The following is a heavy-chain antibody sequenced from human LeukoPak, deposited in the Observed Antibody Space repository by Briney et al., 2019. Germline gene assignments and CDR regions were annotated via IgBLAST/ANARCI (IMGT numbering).Heavy chain of an antibody. CDR3: ARTYNWNDVRFDP. CDR2: FYHSGIT. V-gene: IGHV4-59*01. Sequence: SETLSLTCTVSGVSISTYYWSRIRQPPGKGLEWIGYFYHSGITNYNPSLKSRVTISVDTSKNQFSLKLSSVTAADTAMYYCARTYNWNDVRFDPWGQGTLVTVSS. CDR1: GVSISTYY. J-gene: IGHJ5*02. D-gene: IGHD1-20*01.